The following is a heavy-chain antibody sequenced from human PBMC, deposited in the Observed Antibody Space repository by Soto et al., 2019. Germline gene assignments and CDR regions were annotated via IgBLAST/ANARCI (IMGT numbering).Heavy chain of an antibody. CDR1: GFTFSSYA. CDR2: ISGSGGST. D-gene: IGHD3-3*01. Sequence: PGGSLRLSCAASGFTFSSYAMSWVRQAPGKGLEWVSAISGSGGSTYYADSVKGRFTISRDNSKNTLYLQINSLRAEDTAVYYCAKGLDFWSDYSPLDYWGQGTLVTVSS. V-gene: IGHV3-23*01. J-gene: IGHJ4*02. CDR3: AKGLDFWSDYSPLDY.